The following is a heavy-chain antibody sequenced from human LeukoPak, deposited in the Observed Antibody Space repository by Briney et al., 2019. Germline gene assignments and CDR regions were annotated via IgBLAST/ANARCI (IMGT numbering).Heavy chain of an antibody. Sequence: ASVKVSCKASGYTFTSYDINWVRQATGQGLEWMGWMNPNSGNTGYAQKFQGRVTITRNTSISTAYMELSSLRSEDTAVYYCARDYDSSGYNNWFDPWGQGTLVTVSS. CDR2: MNPNSGNT. V-gene: IGHV1-8*03. D-gene: IGHD3-22*01. CDR3: ARDYDSSGYNNWFDP. J-gene: IGHJ5*02. CDR1: GYTFTSYD.